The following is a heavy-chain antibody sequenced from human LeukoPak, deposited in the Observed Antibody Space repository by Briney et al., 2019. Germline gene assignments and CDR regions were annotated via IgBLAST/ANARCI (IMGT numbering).Heavy chain of an antibody. CDR3: ARLLGWKRRYFDY. V-gene: IGHV4-34*01. Sequence: PSETLSLTCAVYGGSFNDYYWSLIRQPPGKGLEWIGEINHSGSTNYNPSLKSRVTISVDTSKNQFSLKLSSVTAADTAVYYCARLLGWKRRYFDYWGQGTLVTVSS. CDR2: INHSGST. CDR1: GGSFNDYY. J-gene: IGHJ4*02. D-gene: IGHD1-1*01.